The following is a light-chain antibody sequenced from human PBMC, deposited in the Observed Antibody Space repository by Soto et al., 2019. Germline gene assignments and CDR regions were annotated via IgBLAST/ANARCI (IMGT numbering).Light chain of an antibody. J-gene: IGKJ2*01. CDR3: HQYGGSPPYT. CDR1: QSVNSNY. V-gene: IGKV3-20*01. Sequence: ELVLTQSPGTLSLSPGERATLSCRASQSVNSNYLAWYQQKPGQAPRILIYGASRRATGIPDRFSGSGSGTDFPLTVSRLDPEDYAVYYCHQYGGSPPYTLGQGTKLEIK. CDR2: GAS.